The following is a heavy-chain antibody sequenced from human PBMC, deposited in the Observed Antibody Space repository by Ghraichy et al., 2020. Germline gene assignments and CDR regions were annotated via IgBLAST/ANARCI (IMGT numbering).Heavy chain of an antibody. J-gene: IGHJ6*02. CDR3: ARDKGFYYGFGDYYYGMDV. D-gene: IGHD3-10*01. V-gene: IGHV3-66*01. CDR1: GFTVSSNY. Sequence: GGSLRLSCAASGFTVSSNYMSWVRQAPGKGLEWVSVIYSGGSTYYADSVKGRFTISRDNSKNTLYLQMNSLRAEDTAVYYCARDKGFYYGFGDYYYGMDVWGQGTTVTVSS. CDR2: IYSGGST.